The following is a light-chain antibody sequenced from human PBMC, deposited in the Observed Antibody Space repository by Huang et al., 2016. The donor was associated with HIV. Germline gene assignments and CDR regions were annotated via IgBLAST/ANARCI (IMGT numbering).Light chain of an antibody. CDR3: QQYNNWPPGT. V-gene: IGKV3-15*01. CDR1: QSVSSN. CDR2: VAS. Sequence: EIVMTQSPATLSVSPGERATISCRASQSVSSNLAWYQQKPGQAPRLLSYVASTRATGIPARFSGSGSGTEFTLTISSLQSEDFAVYYCQQYNNWPPGTFGQGTKVEIK. J-gene: IGKJ1*01.